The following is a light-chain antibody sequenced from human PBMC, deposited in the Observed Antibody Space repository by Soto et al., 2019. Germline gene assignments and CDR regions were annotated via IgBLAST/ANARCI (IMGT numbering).Light chain of an antibody. CDR1: QSVSSY. Sequence: EIVLTQSPATLSLSPGERATLSCRASQSVSSYLAWYQQKPGQAPSLLIYDASNRATGIPARFSGSGSGTDFTLTISSLEPEDFAVYYCQQRSNSPITFGPGTKVDIK. CDR2: DAS. J-gene: IGKJ3*01. V-gene: IGKV3-11*01. CDR3: QQRSNSPIT.